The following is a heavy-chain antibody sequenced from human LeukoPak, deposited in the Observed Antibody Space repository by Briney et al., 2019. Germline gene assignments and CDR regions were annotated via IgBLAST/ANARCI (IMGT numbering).Heavy chain of an antibody. CDR3: ARDMAQGENWFDP. CDR2: VHYSGSA. V-gene: IGHV4-39*07. CDR1: GGSIGSNSHY. J-gene: IGHJ5*02. D-gene: IGHD3-16*01. Sequence: SETLSLTCAVAGGSIGSNSHYWGWIRQPPGTGLEWIGSVHYSGSAYYNPSLKSRVTISADTSKNQFSLKVTSVTAADTAVYYCARDMAQGENWFDPWGQGTLVTVSS.